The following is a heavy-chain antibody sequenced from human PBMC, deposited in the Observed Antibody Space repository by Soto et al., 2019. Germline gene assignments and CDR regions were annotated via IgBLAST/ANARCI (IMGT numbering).Heavy chain of an antibody. Sequence: GGSLRLSCAASGFTFSSYAMSWVRQAPGKGLEWVSGISGSDDYTYYADSVKGRFTISRDKSRNTLFLQMNSLRAEDTAVYYCAKDREGAYDDFDYWGQGTLVTVSS. D-gene: IGHD5-12*01. CDR2: ISGSDDYT. CDR3: AKDREGAYDDFDY. CDR1: GFTFSSYA. V-gene: IGHV3-23*01. J-gene: IGHJ4*02.